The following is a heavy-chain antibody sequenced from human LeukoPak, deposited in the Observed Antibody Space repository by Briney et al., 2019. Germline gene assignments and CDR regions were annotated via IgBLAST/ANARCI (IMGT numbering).Heavy chain of an antibody. V-gene: IGHV1-69*04. CDR1: GGSFNSYV. CDR3: TREGVYSPDGSGYHRDAFDI. J-gene: IGHJ3*02. Sequence: ASVKVSCKASGGSFNSYVITWVRQAPGQGLEWMGRIIPILNVANFAQKFQGRVTITADKSTNTAHMELSSLRSEDTAVYYCTREGVYSPDGSGYHRDAFDIWGQGTVVTVSS. D-gene: IGHD3-22*01. CDR2: IIPILNVA.